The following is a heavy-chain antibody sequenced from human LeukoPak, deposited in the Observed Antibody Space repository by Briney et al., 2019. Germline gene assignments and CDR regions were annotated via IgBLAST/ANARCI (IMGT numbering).Heavy chain of an antibody. CDR1: GYTFTTYW. J-gene: IGHJ4*02. Sequence: GESLKISCKGSGYTFTTYWIGWVRQMPGKGLEWMGIIYPGDSDPRYSPSFQGQVTISADKSISTAYLQWSSLKASDSAMYYCVRHGLGSSWFGFDYWGRGTLVTVSS. CDR3: VRHGLGSSWFGFDY. V-gene: IGHV5-51*01. CDR2: IYPGDSDP. D-gene: IGHD6-13*01.